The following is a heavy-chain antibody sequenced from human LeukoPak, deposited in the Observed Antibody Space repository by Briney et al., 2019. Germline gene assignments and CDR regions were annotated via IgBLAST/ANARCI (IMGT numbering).Heavy chain of an antibody. V-gene: IGHV1-2*02. Sequence: ASVKVSCKASGYTFTGYYMHWVRQAPGQGLEWMGWINANSGDTKYAQKFQGRVTMTRDTSISTAYMELSRLRSDDTAMYYCAREISGYSDYWGQGTLVTVSS. CDR2: INANSGDT. CDR3: AREISGYSDY. J-gene: IGHJ4*02. CDR1: GYTFTGYY. D-gene: IGHD3-22*01.